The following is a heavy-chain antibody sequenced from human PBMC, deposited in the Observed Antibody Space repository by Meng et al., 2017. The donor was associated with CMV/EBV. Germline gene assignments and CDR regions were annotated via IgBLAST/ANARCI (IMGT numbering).Heavy chain of an antibody. CDR3: ARDKVGYSSSWYGMDV. Sequence: ASVQVSCKASGYTFTSYGISWVRQAPGQGLEWMGWISAYNGNTNYAQKLQGRVTMTTDTSTSTAYMELRSLRSDDTAVYYCARDKVGYSSSWYGMDVWGQGTTVTVSS. J-gene: IGHJ6*02. CDR1: GYTFTSYG. CDR2: ISAYNGNT. V-gene: IGHV1-18*01. D-gene: IGHD6-13*01.